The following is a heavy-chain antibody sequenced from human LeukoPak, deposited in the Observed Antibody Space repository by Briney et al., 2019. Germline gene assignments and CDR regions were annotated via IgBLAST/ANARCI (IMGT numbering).Heavy chain of an antibody. V-gene: IGHV1-69*04. J-gene: IGHJ4*02. CDR3: AREEGIVGATDH. CDR1: GGTFSSYT. D-gene: IGHD1-26*01. CDR2: IIPILGIA. Sequence: ASVKVSCKASGGTFSSYTISWVRQAPGQGLEWMGRIIPILGIANHAQKFQGRVTITADKSTSTAYMELSSLRSEDTAVYYCAREEGIVGATDHWGQGTLVTVSS.